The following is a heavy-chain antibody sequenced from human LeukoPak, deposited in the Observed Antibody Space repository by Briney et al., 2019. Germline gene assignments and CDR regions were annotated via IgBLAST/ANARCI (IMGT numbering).Heavy chain of an antibody. CDR1: GFSLSSYA. CDR2: TSSSDDGK. CDR3: ARLYSRVGPFDY. Sequence: PGGSLRLSCTVSGFSLSSYAMSWVRRAPGKGLEWVSATSSSDDGKYYADSVKGRFTISRDNAKNSLYLQMNSLRAEDTAVYYCARLYSRVGPFDYWGQGTLVTVSS. J-gene: IGHJ4*02. D-gene: IGHD5-18*01. V-gene: IGHV3-21*01.